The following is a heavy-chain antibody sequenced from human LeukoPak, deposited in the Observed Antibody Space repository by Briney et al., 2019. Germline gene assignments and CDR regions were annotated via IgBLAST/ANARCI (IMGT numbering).Heavy chain of an antibody. D-gene: IGHD5-12*01. CDR3: AKVGEWLRLWGRFDY. V-gene: IGHV3-43D*03. CDR2: ISWDGGST. Sequence: GGSLRLSCAASGFTFSSYGMHWVRQAPGKGLEWVSLISWDGGSTYYADSVKGRFTISRDNSKNSLYLQMNSLRAEDTALYYCAKVGEWLRLWGRFDYWGQGTLVTVSS. J-gene: IGHJ4*02. CDR1: GFTFSSYG.